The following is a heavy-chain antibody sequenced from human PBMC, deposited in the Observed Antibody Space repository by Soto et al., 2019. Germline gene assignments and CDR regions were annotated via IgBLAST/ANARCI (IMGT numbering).Heavy chain of an antibody. V-gene: IGHV4-31*03. CDR1: GGSISSGGYY. CDR3: ARVGSGDSHNAFDI. D-gene: IGHD3-10*01. Sequence: PSETLSLTCTVSGGSISSGGYYWSWIRQHPGKGLEWIGYIYYSGSTYYNPSLKSRVTISVDTSKNQFSLKLSSVTAADTAVYYCARVGSGDSHNAFDIWGQGTMVTV. CDR2: IYYSGST. J-gene: IGHJ3*02.